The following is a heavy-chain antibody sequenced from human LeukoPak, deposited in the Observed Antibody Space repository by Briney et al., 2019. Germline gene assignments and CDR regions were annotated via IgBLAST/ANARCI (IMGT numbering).Heavy chain of an antibody. V-gene: IGHV4-34*01. CDR1: GGSFSGYY. Sequence: SETLSLTCAVYGGSFSGYYWSWIRQPPGKGLEWIGEINHSGSTNYNPSLKSRVTISVDTSKNQFSLKLTSVTAADTAVYYCARDTYYYGSGTYYFNYWGQGTLVTVSS. CDR3: ARDTYYYGSGTYYFNY. D-gene: IGHD3-10*01. J-gene: IGHJ4*02. CDR2: INHSGST.